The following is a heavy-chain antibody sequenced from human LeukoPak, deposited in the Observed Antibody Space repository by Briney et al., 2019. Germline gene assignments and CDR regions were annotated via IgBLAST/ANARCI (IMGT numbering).Heavy chain of an antibody. CDR1: GDSINSDY. Sequence: SETLSLTCTVSGDSINSDYWNWIRQPPGKGLEWIGFIYYSGSTNYNPSLKSRVTISVDASRNHFSLKLNSVTAADTAVYYCARRMKLAAKGDAFDIWAKGQWSPSLQ. CDR3: ARRMKLAAKGDAFDI. CDR2: IYYSGST. D-gene: IGHD2-15*01. J-gene: IGHJ3*02. V-gene: IGHV4-59*08.